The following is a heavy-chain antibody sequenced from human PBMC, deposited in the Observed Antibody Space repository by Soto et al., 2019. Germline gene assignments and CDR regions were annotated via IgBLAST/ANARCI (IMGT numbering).Heavy chain of an antibody. CDR3: AKEPDLAPY. CDR1: GFTFSNYA. V-gene: IGHV3-23*01. Sequence: GGSLRLSCAASGFTFSNYAMSWVRQAPGKWLEWGSGIGAGGAGTYYADSVKGRFTISRDNSKNPLYLQMNSLRAEAPAVYNCAKEPDLAPYWGQGXLVTVYS. J-gene: IGHJ4*02. CDR2: IGAGGAGT.